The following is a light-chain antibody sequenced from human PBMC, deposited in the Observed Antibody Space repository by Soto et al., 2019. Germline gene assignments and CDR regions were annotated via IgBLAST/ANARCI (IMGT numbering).Light chain of an antibody. CDR2: GAS. J-gene: IGKJ2*01. V-gene: IGKV3-20*01. CDR3: QQYGDSPPYT. Sequence: EIVLTQSPGTLSLSPGERATLSCRASQSVSSNYLAWYQQKPGQAPRLLIYGASSRATGIPDRFSGSGSGTVFTLTISRLEPEDFAVYYCQQYGDSPPYTFGQGTKLEIK. CDR1: QSVSSNY.